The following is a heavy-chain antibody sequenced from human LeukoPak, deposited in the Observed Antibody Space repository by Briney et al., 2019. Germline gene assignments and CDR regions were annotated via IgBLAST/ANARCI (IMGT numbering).Heavy chain of an antibody. V-gene: IGHV4-39*01. Sequence: SETLSLTCTVSGGSISSSSYYWGWIRQPPGKGLEWIVSIYYSGSTYYNPSLKSRVTISVDTSKNQLSLKLSSVTAADKAVYYCARPLGEWLYYFDYWGQGTLVTVSS. D-gene: IGHD3-10*01. CDR2: IYYSGST. J-gene: IGHJ4*02. CDR1: GGSISSSSYY. CDR3: ARPLGEWLYYFDY.